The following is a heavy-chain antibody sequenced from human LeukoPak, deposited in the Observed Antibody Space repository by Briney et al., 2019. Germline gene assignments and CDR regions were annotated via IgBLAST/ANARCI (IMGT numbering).Heavy chain of an antibody. Sequence: SETLSLTCTVSGGSISSYYWSCIRQPPGKGVEWIGYIYYSGSTNYNPSLKSRVTISVDTSKNQFSLKLSSVTAADTAVYYCARLMWSSSDAFDIWGQGTMVTVSS. J-gene: IGHJ3*02. V-gene: IGHV4-59*08. CDR1: GGSISSYY. CDR3: ARLMWSSSDAFDI. D-gene: IGHD1-26*01. CDR2: IYYSGST.